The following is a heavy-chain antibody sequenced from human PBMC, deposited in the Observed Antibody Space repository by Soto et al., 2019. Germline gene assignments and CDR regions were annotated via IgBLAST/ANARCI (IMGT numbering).Heavy chain of an antibody. CDR2: IYYSGST. CDR1: GGSISSGGYY. CDR3: ARIWGYGGNSRFDY. J-gene: IGHJ4*02. D-gene: IGHD4-17*01. V-gene: IGHV4-31*03. Sequence: QVQLQESGPGLVKPSQTLSLTCSVSGGSISSGGYYWSWIRQHPGKGLDLIGYIYYSGSTYYNPSRKSRVSISLDTSKNQFFLKLNSVTAADTAVYYCARIWGYGGNSRFDYWGQGTLVIDSS.